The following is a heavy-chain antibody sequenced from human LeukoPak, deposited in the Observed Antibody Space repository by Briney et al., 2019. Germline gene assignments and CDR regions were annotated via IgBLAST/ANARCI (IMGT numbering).Heavy chain of an antibody. Sequence: GGSLRLSCAASGFTFRSYWMHWVRQAPGKGLVWVSHIHSDGSSTSYADSVQGRFTISRDKAKNTLYLQMISLRAEDTAVYYCARRNYGYDYWGQGTLVTVSS. V-gene: IGHV3-74*01. D-gene: IGHD3-10*01. CDR2: IHSDGSST. J-gene: IGHJ4*02. CDR1: GFTFRSYW. CDR3: ARRNYGYDY.